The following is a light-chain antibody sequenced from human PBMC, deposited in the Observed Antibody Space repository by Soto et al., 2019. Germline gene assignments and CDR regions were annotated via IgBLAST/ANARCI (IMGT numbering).Light chain of an antibody. CDR1: QSVRSK. J-gene: IGKJ5*01. CDR3: QQYTGPPTT. V-gene: IGKV3-15*01. Sequence: EVVMTQSPDTLSVSPGETVTLSCRASQSVRSKLAWYQQKPGQAPRLFIYGASTRATGIPARFSGSGSGTDFTLTITRLEPEDSAVYFCQQYTGPPTTFGQGTRLEIK. CDR2: GAS.